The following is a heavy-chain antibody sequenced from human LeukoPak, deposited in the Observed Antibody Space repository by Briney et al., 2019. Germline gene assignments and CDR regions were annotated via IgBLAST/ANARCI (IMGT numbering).Heavy chain of an antibody. J-gene: IGHJ5*02. CDR2: IKQDGSEK. Sequence: PGGSLRLSCAASGFMFRSYWMTWVRQAPGKGLEWVANIKQDGSEKNYLDSVRGRFTISRDNAKNSLYLQMNSLRAEDTAVYYCARGYSSVMTWGQGTLVTVSS. V-gene: IGHV3-7*04. CDR1: GFMFRSYW. D-gene: IGHD6-19*01. CDR3: ARGYSSVMT.